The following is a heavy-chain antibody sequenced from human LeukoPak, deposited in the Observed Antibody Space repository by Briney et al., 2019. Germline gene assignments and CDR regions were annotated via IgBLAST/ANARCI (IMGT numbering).Heavy chain of an antibody. J-gene: IGHJ4*02. Sequence: SQTLSLTCAISGDSVSSNSAAWNWIRQSPSRGLEWLGRTYYRSKWYNDYAVSVKSRITINPDTSKNQFSLQLNSVTPEDTAVYYCAKDGLVRIAVAGDLDYWGQGTLVTVSS. D-gene: IGHD6-19*01. CDR1: GDSVSSNSAA. CDR3: AKDGLVRIAVAGDLDY. V-gene: IGHV6-1*01. CDR2: TYYRSKWYN.